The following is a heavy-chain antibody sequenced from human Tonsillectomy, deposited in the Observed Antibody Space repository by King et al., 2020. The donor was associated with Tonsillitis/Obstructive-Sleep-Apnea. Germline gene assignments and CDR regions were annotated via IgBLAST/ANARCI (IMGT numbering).Heavy chain of an antibody. J-gene: IGHJ4*02. Sequence: QLVQSGGGLVQPGGSLRLSCAASGFTFSSYAMSWVRQAPGKGLEWVSAISGSGGSTYYADSVKGRLTISRDNSKNTLYLQMNSLRAEDTAVYYCAKDFRHVLRFLEWLLSYFDYWGQGTLVTVSS. CDR1: GFTFSSYA. CDR3: AKDFRHVLRFLEWLLSYFDY. D-gene: IGHD3-3*01. V-gene: IGHV3-23*04. CDR2: ISGSGGST.